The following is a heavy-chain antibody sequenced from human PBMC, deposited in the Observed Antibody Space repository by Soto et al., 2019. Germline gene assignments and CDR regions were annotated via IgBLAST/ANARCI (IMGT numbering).Heavy chain of an antibody. CDR3: ARYSSSYFDY. J-gene: IGHJ4*02. CDR2: LYHSGIS. V-gene: IGHV4-38-2*01. D-gene: IGHD6-6*01. Sequence: SETLSLTCAVSGYSISSGYYWGWIRQPPGKGLEWIGCLYHSGISDYNPSLKSRVTISVDTSKNQFSLKVRSVTAADTAVYYCARYSSSYFDYWGQGSRVTVSS. CDR1: GYSISSGYY.